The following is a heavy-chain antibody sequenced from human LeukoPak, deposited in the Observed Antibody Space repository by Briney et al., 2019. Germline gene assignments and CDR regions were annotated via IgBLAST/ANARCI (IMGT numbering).Heavy chain of an antibody. CDR1: GVSISSYY. V-gene: IGHV4-59*08. CDR2: IYYSGST. J-gene: IGHJ4*02. Sequence: SETLSLTCTVSGVSISSYYWSWIRRTPGKGLEWIGYIYYSGSTNYNPSLKSRVTMSVDTSRNQFSLKLSSVTAADTAVYYCARGPTYQPIDYWGQGTLVTVSP. CDR3: ARGPTYQPIDY. D-gene: IGHD2-2*01.